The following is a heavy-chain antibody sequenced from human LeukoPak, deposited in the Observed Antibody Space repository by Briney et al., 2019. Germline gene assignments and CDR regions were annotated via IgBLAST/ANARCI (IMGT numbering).Heavy chain of an antibody. D-gene: IGHD3-10*01. CDR2: ISAYNGNT. J-gene: IGHJ6*03. CDR1: GGTFSSYA. V-gene: IGHV1-18*01. CDR3: ARGGFISPGPGDMDV. Sequence: ASVKVSCKASGGTFSSYAISWVRQAPGQGLEWMGWISAYNGNTNYAQKLQGRVTMTTDTSTSTAYMELRSLRSDDTAVYYCARGGFISPGPGDMDVWGKGTTVTVSS.